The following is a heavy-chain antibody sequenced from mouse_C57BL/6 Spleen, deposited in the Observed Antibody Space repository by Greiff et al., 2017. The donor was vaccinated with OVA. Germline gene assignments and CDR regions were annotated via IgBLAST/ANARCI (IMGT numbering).Heavy chain of an antibody. Sequence: QVQLQQSGAELARPGASVKMSCKASGYTFTSYTMHWVKQRPEQGLEWIGYISPSSGYTKYNQKFKDKATLTADKSSSTAYMQLGSLTSEDAAVYYCAKDPAWFAYWGQGTLVTVSA. CDR1: GYTFTSYT. CDR2: ISPSSGYT. J-gene: IGHJ3*01. CDR3: AKDPAWFAY. V-gene: IGHV1-4*01.